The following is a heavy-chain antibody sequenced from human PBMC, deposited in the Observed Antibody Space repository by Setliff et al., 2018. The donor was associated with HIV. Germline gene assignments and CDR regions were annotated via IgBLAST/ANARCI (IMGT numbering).Heavy chain of an antibody. CDR1: GYSFARYG. CDR2: ISGSNGNT. D-gene: IGHD3-10*01. V-gene: IGHV1-18*01. CDR3: ARERDYGSGAFDI. J-gene: IGHJ3*02. Sequence: ASVKVSCKASGYSFARYGLSWVQQAPGQGLEWMGWISGSNGNTKYAQSFQDRVAMTTETATSTAYMEMRSLRSDDTAVYFCARERDYGSGAFDIWGQGTMVTVSS.